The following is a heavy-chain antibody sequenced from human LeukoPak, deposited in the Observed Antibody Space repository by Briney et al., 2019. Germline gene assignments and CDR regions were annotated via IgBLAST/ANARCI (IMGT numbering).Heavy chain of an antibody. Sequence: QAGGSLRLSCTDSRFTFSRSAMHWVRQAPGKGLEWVAVTSYDGIHKYYADSVQGRFTISRDNSKNTLYLQMNSLRVEDTAVYYCARDNIAGSGSSDWGQGTLVTVSS. CDR3: ARDNIAGSGSSD. J-gene: IGHJ4*02. CDR2: TSYDGIHK. D-gene: IGHD3-10*01. CDR1: RFTFSRSA. V-gene: IGHV3-30-3*01.